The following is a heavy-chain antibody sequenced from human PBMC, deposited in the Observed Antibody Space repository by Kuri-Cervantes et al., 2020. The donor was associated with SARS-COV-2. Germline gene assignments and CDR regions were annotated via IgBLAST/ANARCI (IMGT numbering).Heavy chain of an antibody. V-gene: IGHV3-30*03. D-gene: IGHD3-10*01. Sequence: GESLKTSCEAPGFAFSGSAMHWVRQAPGKGLEWVALISSDGSIRHYGDSVKGRFTISREDSKNTLYLQMNSLRVEDTAVYYCARAGSGNYYIPFYYFGLDVWGQGITVTVSS. CDR2: ISSDGSIR. CDR3: ARAGSGNYYIPFYYFGLDV. CDR1: GFAFSGSA. J-gene: IGHJ6*02.